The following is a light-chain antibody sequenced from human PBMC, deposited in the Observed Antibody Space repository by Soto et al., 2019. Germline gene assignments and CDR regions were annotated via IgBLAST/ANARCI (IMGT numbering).Light chain of an antibody. J-gene: IGLJ1*01. V-gene: IGLV2-23*03. Sequence: SALTQPDSVSGAPGQSITIYCTGTNSDVESYNLVSWFRQHPGEAPKLIVYEGTKRPSGVSNRFSGSKSGNPASLTISGLQAEDESNYYCCSYAGTATVFGTGTQGTVL. CDR1: NSDVESYNL. CDR2: EGT. CDR3: CSYAGTATV.